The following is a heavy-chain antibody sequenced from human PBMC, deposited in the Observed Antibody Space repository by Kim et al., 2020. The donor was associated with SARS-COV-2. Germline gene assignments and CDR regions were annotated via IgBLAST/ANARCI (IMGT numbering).Heavy chain of an antibody. CDR3: ASNIGGKGTGSISGGVGGHYYGMDV. CDR2: IIPILGIA. J-gene: IGHJ6*02. V-gene: IGHV1-69*02. Sequence: SVKVSCKASGGTFSSYTISWVRQAPGQGLEWMGRIIPILGIANYAQKFQGRVTITADKSTSTAYMELSSLRSEDTAVYYCASNIGGKGTGSISGGVGGHYYGMDVWGQGTTVTVSS. D-gene: IGHD2-8*02. CDR1: GGTFSSYT.